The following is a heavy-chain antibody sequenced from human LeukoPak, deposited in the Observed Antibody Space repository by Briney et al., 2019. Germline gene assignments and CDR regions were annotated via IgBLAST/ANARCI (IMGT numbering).Heavy chain of an antibody. D-gene: IGHD3-22*01. J-gene: IGHJ5*02. CDR3: ARGLDYDSIGYAPPTA. V-gene: IGHV4-30-4*01. CDR2: IYYSGST. Sequence: SETLSLTCTVSGGSISSGDYYWSWVRQPPGKGLEWIGYIYYSGSTYYNPSLKSRVTISGDTSKNQVSMKLSSVTAADTAVYYCARGLDYDSIGYAPPTAWGQGTLVTVSS. CDR1: GGSISSGDYY.